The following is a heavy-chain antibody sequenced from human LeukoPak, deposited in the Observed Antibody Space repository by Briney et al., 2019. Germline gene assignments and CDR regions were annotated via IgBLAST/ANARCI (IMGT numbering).Heavy chain of an antibody. J-gene: IGHJ6*02. CDR1: RFTFSNYG. V-gene: IGHV3-9*01. Sequence: GGSLRLSCAASRFTFSNYGMHWVRQAPGKGLEWVSGISWNSGSLGYADSVKGRFTISRDNAKTSLYLQMHSLRAEDTALYYCAKDMFGYYGSGSYYNVGMDVWGQGTTVTVSS. D-gene: IGHD3-10*01. CDR3: AKDMFGYYGSGSYYNVGMDV. CDR2: ISWNSGSL.